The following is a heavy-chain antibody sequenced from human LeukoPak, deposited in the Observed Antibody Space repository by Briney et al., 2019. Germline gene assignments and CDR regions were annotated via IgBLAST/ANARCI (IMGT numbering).Heavy chain of an antibody. Sequence: ASVKVSCKASGYTLTGYYMHWVRQAPGQGLEWMGWMNPNSGGTKYAQKFQGRVTMTRDTSTSTAYMELSRLRSDDTAMYYCARDKLGLGELSLYDQWGQGTLVTVFS. CDR3: ARDKLGLGELSLYDQ. D-gene: IGHD3-16*02. V-gene: IGHV1-2*02. CDR1: GYTLTGYY. J-gene: IGHJ5*02. CDR2: MNPNSGGT.